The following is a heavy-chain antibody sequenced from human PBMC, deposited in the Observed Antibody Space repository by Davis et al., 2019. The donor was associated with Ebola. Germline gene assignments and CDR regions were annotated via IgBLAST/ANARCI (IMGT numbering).Heavy chain of an antibody. Sequence: ASVKVSCKASGYTFTSYYMHWVRQAPGQGLEWMGIINPSGGSTSYAQKFQGRVTMTRDTSTSTVYMELSSLRSEDTAVYYCASHDYGDYDFGYWGQGTLVTVSS. V-gene: IGHV1-46*01. CDR1: GYTFTSYY. CDR2: INPSGGST. J-gene: IGHJ4*02. D-gene: IGHD4-17*01. CDR3: ASHDYGDYDFGY.